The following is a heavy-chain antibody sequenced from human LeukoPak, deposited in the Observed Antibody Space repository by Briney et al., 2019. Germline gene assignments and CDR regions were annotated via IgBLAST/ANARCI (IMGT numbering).Heavy chain of an antibody. V-gene: IGHV3-23*01. CDR3: ARDFSKGFDP. CDR2: ISGSGGST. Sequence: GGSLRLSCAASGFTFSSYVMHWVRQAPGKGLEWVSAISGSGGSTYYADSVKGRFTISRDNSKNTLYLQMNSLRAEDTAVYYCARDFSKGFDPWGQGTLVTVSS. J-gene: IGHJ5*02. CDR1: GFTFSSYV. D-gene: IGHD2/OR15-2a*01.